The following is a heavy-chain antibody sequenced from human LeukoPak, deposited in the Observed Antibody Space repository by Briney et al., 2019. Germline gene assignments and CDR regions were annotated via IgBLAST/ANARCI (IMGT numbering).Heavy chain of an antibody. CDR2: IYYSGST. D-gene: IGHD5-18*01. CDR3: AREVDTASDY. V-gene: IGHV4-39*01. J-gene: IGHJ4*02. Sequence: PSETLSLTCTVSGGSFRSSSYYWGWIRQTPGKGLEWIGCIYYSGSTYYNPSLKSRVTISVDTSKNQFSLKLSSVTAADTAVYYCAREVDTASDYWGQGTLVTVSS. CDR1: GGSFRSSSYY.